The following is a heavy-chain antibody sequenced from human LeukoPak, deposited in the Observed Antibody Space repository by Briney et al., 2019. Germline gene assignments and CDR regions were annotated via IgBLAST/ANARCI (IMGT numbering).Heavy chain of an antibody. CDR1: GGSISSSSYY. Sequence: SETLSLTCTVSGGSISSSSYYWGWIRQPPGKGLEWIGSIYYSGSAYYNPSLKSRVTISVDTSKNQFSLKLSSVTAADTAVYYCARHCGGDCYSGLWFDPWGQGTLVTVSS. V-gene: IGHV4-39*01. J-gene: IGHJ5*02. CDR3: ARHCGGDCYSGLWFDP. CDR2: IYYSGSA. D-gene: IGHD2-21*02.